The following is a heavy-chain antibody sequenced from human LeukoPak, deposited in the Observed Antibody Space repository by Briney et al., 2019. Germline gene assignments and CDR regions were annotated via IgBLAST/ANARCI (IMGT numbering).Heavy chain of an antibody. J-gene: IGHJ4*02. V-gene: IGHV1-2*02. CDR3: ARDRNQYPGIAAAPTN. CDR1: GYTFTGYY. CDR2: INPNSGGT. Sequence: ASVKVSCKASGYTFTGYYMHWVRQAPGQGLEWMGWINPNSGGTNYAQRFQGRVTMTRDTSTSTAYMELSRLRSDDTAVYYCARDRNQYPGIAAAPTNWGQGTLVTVSS. D-gene: IGHD6-13*01.